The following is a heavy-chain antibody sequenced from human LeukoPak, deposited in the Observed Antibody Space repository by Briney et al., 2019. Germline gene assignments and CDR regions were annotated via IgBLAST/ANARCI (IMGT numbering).Heavy chain of an antibody. J-gene: IGHJ4*02. CDR1: GGSISSHY. D-gene: IGHD5-24*01. Sequence: SETLSLTCTVSGGSISSHYWSWIRQPPGKGLEWIGYIYYSGSTNYNPSLKSRVTISVDTSKNQFSLKLSSVTAADTAVYYCVRGEMATITGLDYWGQGTLVTVSS. V-gene: IGHV4-59*11. CDR2: IYYSGST. CDR3: VRGEMATITGLDY.